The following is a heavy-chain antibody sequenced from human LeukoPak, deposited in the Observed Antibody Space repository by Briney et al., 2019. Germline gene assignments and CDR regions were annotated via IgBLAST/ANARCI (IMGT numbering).Heavy chain of an antibody. Sequence: SQTLSLTCTVSGGSISSGGYYWSWIRQHPGKGLEWIGYIYYSGSTYYNPSLKSRVTISVDTSKNQFSLKLSSVTAADTAVYYCARVPRGGDYYDSSGYYPGSAFDIWGQGIMVAVSS. CDR1: GGSISSGGYY. D-gene: IGHD3-22*01. V-gene: IGHV4-31*03. J-gene: IGHJ3*02. CDR2: IYYSGST. CDR3: ARVPRGGDYYDSSGYYPGSAFDI.